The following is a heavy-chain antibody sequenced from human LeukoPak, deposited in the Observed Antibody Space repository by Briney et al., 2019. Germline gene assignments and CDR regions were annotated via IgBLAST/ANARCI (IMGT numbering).Heavy chain of an antibody. CDR3: ATKGLDLLGATRSYYFDY. V-gene: IGHV4-39*07. CDR2: IYYSGST. Sequence: SETLSLTCTVSGGSISSSSYYWGWIRQPPGKGLEWIGSIYYSGSTYYNPSLKSRVTISVDTPKNQFSLKLSSVTAADTAVYYCATKGLDLLGATRSYYFDYWGQGTLVTVSS. J-gene: IGHJ4*02. D-gene: IGHD1-26*01. CDR1: GGSISSSSYY.